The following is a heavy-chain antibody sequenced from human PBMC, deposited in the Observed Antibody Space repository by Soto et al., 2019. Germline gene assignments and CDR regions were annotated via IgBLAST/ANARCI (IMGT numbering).Heavy chain of an antibody. V-gene: IGHV1-18*01. CDR1: GYTFTSYG. Sequence: ASVKVSCKASGYTFTSYGISWVRQAPGQGLEWMGWISAYNGNTNYAQKLQGRVTMTTDTSTSTAYMELRSLRSDDTAVYYCARDTDYDSSGDFDYWGQGTLVTVSS. J-gene: IGHJ4*02. D-gene: IGHD3-22*01. CDR2: ISAYNGNT. CDR3: ARDTDYDSSGDFDY.